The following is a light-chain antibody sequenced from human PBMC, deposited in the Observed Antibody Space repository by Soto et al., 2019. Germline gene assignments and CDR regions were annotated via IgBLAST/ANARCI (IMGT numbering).Light chain of an antibody. J-gene: IGLJ1*01. CDR3: FSYAGSSTYV. Sequence: SDLPQAASVSVSPGQSITISCTGTSSDVGSYNLVSWYQQHPGKAPKLMIYEGSKRPSGVSNRFSGSKSGNTASLTISGLQAEDEADYYCFSYAGSSTYVFGTGTKVTVL. CDR2: EGS. V-gene: IGLV2-23*01. CDR1: SSDVGSYNL.